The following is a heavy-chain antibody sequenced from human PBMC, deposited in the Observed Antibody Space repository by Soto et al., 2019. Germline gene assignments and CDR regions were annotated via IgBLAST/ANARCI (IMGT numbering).Heavy chain of an antibody. D-gene: IGHD3-22*01. Sequence: SQTLSLTCAISGDSVSSNSAAWNWIRQSPSRGLEWLGRTYYRSKWYNDYAVSVKSRITINPDTSKNQFSLQLNSVTPEDTAVYYCARDNYYDSSGYRRGYYYGMDVWGQGTTVTVSS. V-gene: IGHV6-1*01. J-gene: IGHJ6*02. CDR1: GDSVSSNSAA. CDR2: TYYRSKWYN. CDR3: ARDNYYDSSGYRRGYYYGMDV.